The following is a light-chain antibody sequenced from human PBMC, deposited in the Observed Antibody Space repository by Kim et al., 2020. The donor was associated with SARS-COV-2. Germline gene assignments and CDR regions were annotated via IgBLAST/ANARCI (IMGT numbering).Light chain of an antibody. CDR3: QQYDDLVV. V-gene: IGKV1-33*01. CDR1: QDISTS. CDR2: DAV. J-gene: IGKJ5*01. Sequence: SASVGYRVTNTYRASQDISTSLNWCRQNPGKAPEVLIYDAVNLSEGVSSRFSGMGSGTDFTLIISSLEPDDFATYYCQQYDDLVVFGQGTRLEIK.